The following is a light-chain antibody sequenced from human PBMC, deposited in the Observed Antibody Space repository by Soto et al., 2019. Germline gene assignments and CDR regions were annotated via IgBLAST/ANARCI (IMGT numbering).Light chain of an antibody. CDR2: GAS. CDR3: QQYYIWPRT. V-gene: IGKV3-15*01. Sequence: EVVMTHSPATLSVCPWEIATLSCRASQSVSSNLAWYQQKPGQAPRLLIYGASTRATGIPARFSGSGSGTEFTLTISSLQSEDFALYYRQQYYIWPRTFGQGTKVDIK. CDR1: QSVSSN. J-gene: IGKJ1*01.